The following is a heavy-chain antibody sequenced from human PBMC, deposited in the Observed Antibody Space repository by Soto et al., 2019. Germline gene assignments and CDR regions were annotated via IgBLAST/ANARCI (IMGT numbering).Heavy chain of an antibody. Sequence: HPVGSLRLSCAASGFTFSSYAMSWVRQAPGKGLEWVSAISGSGGSTYYADSVKGRFTISRDNSKNTLYLQMNSLRAEDTAVYYCAKEGSMIVVGPFDYWGQGTLVTVSS. V-gene: IGHV3-23*01. J-gene: IGHJ4*02. D-gene: IGHD3-22*01. CDR3: AKEGSMIVVGPFDY. CDR1: GFTFSSYA. CDR2: ISGSGGST.